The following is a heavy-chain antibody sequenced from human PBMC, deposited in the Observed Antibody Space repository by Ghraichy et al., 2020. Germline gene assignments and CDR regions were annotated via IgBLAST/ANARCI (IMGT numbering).Heavy chain of an antibody. CDR3: AKIAATSNLDY. J-gene: IGHJ4*02. CDR1: GFTFSSSA. V-gene: IGHV3-23*01. Sequence: GGSLRLSCTASGFTFSSSAMSWVRQAPGKGLEWVSAISYSGGSIFYADSVKGRFTFSRDNSRNTLYLQMNSLRPEDTAVYFCAKIAATSNLDYWGQGILVTVSS. CDR2: ISYSGGSI. D-gene: IGHD2-15*01.